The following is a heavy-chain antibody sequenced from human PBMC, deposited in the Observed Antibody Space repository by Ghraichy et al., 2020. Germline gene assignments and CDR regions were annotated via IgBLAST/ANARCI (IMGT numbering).Heavy chain of an antibody. CDR2: MYHSGYT. J-gene: IGHJ3*02. D-gene: IGHD1-26*01. CDR3: VRRWSDGSNYRAFDI. V-gene: IGHV4-38-2*01. Sequence: SETLSLTCAVSGYFISSGYYWAWIRQPPGKGLEWIGEMYHSGYTYYNPSLQSRVTISVDMSKNQFSLSLTSVTAADTAVYFCVRRWSDGSNYRAFDIWGQGTMVTVSS. CDR1: GYFISSGYY.